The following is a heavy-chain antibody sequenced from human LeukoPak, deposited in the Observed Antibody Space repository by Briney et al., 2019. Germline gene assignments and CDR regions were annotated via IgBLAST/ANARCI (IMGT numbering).Heavy chain of an antibody. J-gene: IGHJ5*02. CDR3: ARAMKYYDILTGYPNWFDP. V-gene: IGHV3-21*01. CDR2: ISSSSSYI. Sequence: GGSLRLSCAASGFTFSSYSMNWVRQAPGKGLEWVSSISSSSSYIYYADSVKGRFTIFRDNAKNSLYLQMNSLRAEDTAVYYCARAMKYYDILTGYPNWFDPWGQGTLVTVSS. D-gene: IGHD3-9*01. CDR1: GFTFSSYS.